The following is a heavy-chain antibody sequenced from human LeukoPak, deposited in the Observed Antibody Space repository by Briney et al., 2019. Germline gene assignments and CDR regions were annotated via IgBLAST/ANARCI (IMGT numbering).Heavy chain of an antibody. CDR3: ARDRGTPITMIVVVNSLDY. D-gene: IGHD3-22*01. V-gene: IGHV3-7*01. CDR1: GFTFGNFW. CDR2: IKQDGGEK. J-gene: IGHJ4*02. Sequence: GGSLRLSCVASGFTFGNFWMSWVRQAPGKGLEWVANIKQDGGEKNYADSVKGRFTISRDNAKNSLYLQMNSLRAEDTAVYYCARDRGTPITMIVVVNSLDYWGQGTLVTVSS.